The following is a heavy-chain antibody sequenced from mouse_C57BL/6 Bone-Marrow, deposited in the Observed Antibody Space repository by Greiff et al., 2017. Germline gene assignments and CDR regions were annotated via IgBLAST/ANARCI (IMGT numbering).Heavy chain of an antibody. J-gene: IGHJ1*03. Sequence: QLQQPGAELVKPGASVKMSCKASGYTFTSYWITWVKQRPGQGLEWIGDIYPGSGSTNYNEKFKSKATLTVDTSSSTAYMQLSSLTSEDSAVYYCASDGYHIWYFDVWGTGTTVTVSS. V-gene: IGHV1-55*01. D-gene: IGHD2-3*01. CDR1: GYTFTSYW. CDR2: IYPGSGST. CDR3: ASDGYHIWYFDV.